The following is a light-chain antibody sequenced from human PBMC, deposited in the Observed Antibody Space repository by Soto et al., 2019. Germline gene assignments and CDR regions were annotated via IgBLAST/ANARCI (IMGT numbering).Light chain of an antibody. CDR2: WNS. V-gene: IGKV2-28*01. CDR1: QSLLHSQGYNY. J-gene: IGKJ3*01. CDR3: MQALQTPFT. Sequence: DIVMTQSPLSLPVTPGEPASISCRSSQSLLHSQGYNYLDWYLQKPGQPPQLLISWNSKRASGVPDSFSVSGSGTHFTRKSSRVEAEDVGIYYCMQALQTPFTFGPGTTVHIK.